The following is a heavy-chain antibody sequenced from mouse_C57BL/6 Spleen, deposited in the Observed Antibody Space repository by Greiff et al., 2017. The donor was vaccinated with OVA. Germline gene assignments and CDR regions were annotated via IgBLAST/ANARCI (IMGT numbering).Heavy chain of an antibody. V-gene: IGHV1-19*01. J-gene: IGHJ2*01. CDR3: ARSGQSGGYFDY. D-gene: IGHD3-1*01. CDR2: INPYNGGT. CDR1: GYTFTDYY. Sequence: VQLQQSGPVLVKPGASVKMSCKASGYTFTDYYMNWVKQSHGKSLEWIGVINPYNGGTSYNQKFKGKATLTVDKSSSTAYMELNSLTSEDSAVYYCARSGQSGGYFDYWGQGTTLTVSS.